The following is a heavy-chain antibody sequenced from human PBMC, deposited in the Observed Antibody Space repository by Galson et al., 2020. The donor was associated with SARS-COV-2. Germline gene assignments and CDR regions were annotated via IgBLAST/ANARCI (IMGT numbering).Heavy chain of an antibody. J-gene: IGHJ4*02. CDR3: ARDGADVTRGISVPGMPGY. CDR2: ISDDGSNQ. V-gene: IGHV3-30*09. CDR1: GFTFRRYA. Sequence: GGSLRLSCTVSGFTFRRYAMHWVRQAPGKGLEWVAFISDDGSNQYYADPVKGRFAISRDNSKDTVWLQMNSLRTEDTALYFCARDGADVTRGISVPGMPGYWGQGTRVSVSS. D-gene: IGHD6-19*01.